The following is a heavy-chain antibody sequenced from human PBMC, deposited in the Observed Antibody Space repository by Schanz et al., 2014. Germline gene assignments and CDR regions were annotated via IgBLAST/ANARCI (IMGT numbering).Heavy chain of an antibody. D-gene: IGHD3-9*01. J-gene: IGHJ5*02. Sequence: VQLVASGGGLVEPGGSLRLSCATSGFSLDIFAVSWVRQAPGKGLEWVALVSSDGNNDYYTDSVKGRFTISSDSSKNTLYLQMSSLRADDTAVYYCAKAADWPVTRFDPWGQGTLVTVSS. V-gene: IGHV3-30*18. CDR3: AKAADWPVTRFDP. CDR2: VSSDGNND. CDR1: GFSLDIFA.